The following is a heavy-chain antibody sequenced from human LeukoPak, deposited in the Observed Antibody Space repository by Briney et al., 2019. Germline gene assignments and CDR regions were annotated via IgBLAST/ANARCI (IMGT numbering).Heavy chain of an antibody. CDR1: GFTFDDYA. D-gene: IGHD6-13*01. J-gene: IGHJ4*02. Sequence: GGSLRLSCAASGFTFDDYAMHWVRQVPGKGLEWVSLILGDGSSTNYADSVKGRFTISRDNSKNSLYLHMSSLRVEDTALYFCAKDRYSSSRYTIDYWGQGTLVTVSS. CDR3: AKDRYSSSRYTIDY. V-gene: IGHV3-43*02. CDR2: ILGDGSST.